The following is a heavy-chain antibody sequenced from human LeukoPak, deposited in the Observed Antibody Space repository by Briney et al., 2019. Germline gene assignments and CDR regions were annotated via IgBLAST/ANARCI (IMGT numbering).Heavy chain of an antibody. J-gene: IGHJ4*02. D-gene: IGHD4-11*01. CDR3: VSSSRGYSNY. V-gene: IGHV4-4*07. CDR1: GGSISSYY. CDR2: IYTSGST. Sequence: SETLSLTCTVSGGSISSYYWSWIRQPAGKGLEWIGRIYTSGSTNYNPSLKSRVTMSVDTSKNQFSLKLNSVAAADTAVYYCVSSSRGYSNYWGQGILVTVSS.